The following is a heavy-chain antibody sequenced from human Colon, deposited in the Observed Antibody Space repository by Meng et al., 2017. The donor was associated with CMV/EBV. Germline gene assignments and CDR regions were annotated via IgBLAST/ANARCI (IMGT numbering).Heavy chain of an antibody. V-gene: IGHV3-23*01. CDR2: ASGSGVNT. Sequence: GGSLRLSCAASGFTFSTYAMSWVRQAPGKGLEWVASASGSGVNTFYADSVKGRFTISRENSKNTLYLQMHSLRVEDTAIYYCTKGREYSDFWSGQEFWGQGTLVTVSS. CDR3: TKGREYSDFWSGQEF. J-gene: IGHJ1*01. D-gene: IGHD3-3*01. CDR1: GFTFSTYA.